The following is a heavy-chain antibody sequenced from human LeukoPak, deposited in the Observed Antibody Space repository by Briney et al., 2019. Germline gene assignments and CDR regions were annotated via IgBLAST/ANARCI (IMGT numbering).Heavy chain of an antibody. J-gene: IGHJ4*02. CDR2: INSDGNNP. CDR1: GFTFSSYW. V-gene: IGHV3-74*01. CDR3: VRDARRRYYDIIAYDY. D-gene: IGHD3-22*01. Sequence: GGSQRLSCAASGFTFSSYWMHWVRQAPGKGLVWVSRINSDGNNPSYADSVKGRFTIFRDNGKETLYLQMNSLRAEDTAVYYCVRDARRRYYDIIAYDYWGQGTLVTVSS.